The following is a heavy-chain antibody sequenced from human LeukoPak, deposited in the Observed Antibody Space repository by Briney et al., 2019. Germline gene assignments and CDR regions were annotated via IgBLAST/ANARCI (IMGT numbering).Heavy chain of an antibody. CDR1: GYTFTSYA. V-gene: IGHV1-3*01. D-gene: IGHD4-23*01. Sequence: ASVKVSCKASGYTFTSYAMHWVRQAPGQRLEWMGWINAGNGNTKYSQKFQGRVTITRDTSASTAYMELSSLRSEDTAVYYCARDGDWVVTGYYWGQGTLVTVSS. CDR3: ARDGDWVVTGYY. CDR2: INAGNGNT. J-gene: IGHJ4*02.